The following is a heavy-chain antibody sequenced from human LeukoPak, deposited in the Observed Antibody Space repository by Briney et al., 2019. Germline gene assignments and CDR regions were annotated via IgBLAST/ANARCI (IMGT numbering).Heavy chain of an antibody. CDR3: AREAYGDYGYFDY. V-gene: IGHV4-59*01. J-gene: IGHJ4*02. D-gene: IGHD4-17*01. Sequence: SETLSLTCPVSGGSISSYYWSWIRQPPGKGLEWIGYIYYSGSTNYNPSLKSRVTISVDTSKNQFSLKLSSVTAADTAVYYCAREAYGDYGYFDYWGQGTLVTVSS. CDR1: GGSISSYY. CDR2: IYYSGST.